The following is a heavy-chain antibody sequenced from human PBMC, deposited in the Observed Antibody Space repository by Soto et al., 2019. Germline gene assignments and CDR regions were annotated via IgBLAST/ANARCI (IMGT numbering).Heavy chain of an antibody. V-gene: IGHV1-18*01. CDR2: ISAYNGNT. CDR1: GYTFTSYG. CDR3: ARGHHYDFWSGSDAFDI. Sequence: ASVKVSCKASGYTFTSYGISWVRQAPGQGLEWMGWISAYNGNTNYAQKHQGRVTMTTDTSTSTAYMELRSLRSDDTAVYYCARGHHYDFWSGSDAFDIWGQGTMVTVSS. D-gene: IGHD3-3*01. J-gene: IGHJ3*02.